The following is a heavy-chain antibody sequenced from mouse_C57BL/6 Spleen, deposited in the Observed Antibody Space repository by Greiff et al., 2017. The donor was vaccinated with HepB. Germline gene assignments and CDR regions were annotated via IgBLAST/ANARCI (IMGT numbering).Heavy chain of an antibody. J-gene: IGHJ2*01. CDR1: GYTFTSYW. CDR3: ARRTNFDY. V-gene: IGHV1-69*01. Sequence: QVHVKQPGAELVMPGASVKLSCKASGYTFTSYWMHWVKQRPGQGLEWIGEIDPSDSYTNYNQKFKGKSTLTVDKSSSTAYMQLSSLTSEDSAVYYCARRTNFDYWGQGTTLTVSS. CDR2: IDPSDSYT.